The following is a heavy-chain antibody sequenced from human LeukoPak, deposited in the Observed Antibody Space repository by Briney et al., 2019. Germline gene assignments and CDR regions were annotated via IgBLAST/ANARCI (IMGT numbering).Heavy chain of an antibody. CDR1: GYTFTSYD. J-gene: IGHJ5*02. Sequence: GASVKVSCKASGYTFTSYDINWVRQAPGQGLEWMGWMNPNSGNTGYAQKFQGRVTMTRNTSISTAYMEQSSLRSEDTAVYYCARTPGVAVAGTRAGLDPWGQGTLVTVSS. CDR2: MNPNSGNT. D-gene: IGHD6-19*01. CDR3: ARTPGVAVAGTRAGLDP. V-gene: IGHV1-8*01.